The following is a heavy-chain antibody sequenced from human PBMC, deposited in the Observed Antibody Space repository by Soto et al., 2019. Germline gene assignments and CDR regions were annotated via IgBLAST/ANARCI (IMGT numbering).Heavy chain of an antibody. CDR3: ARIGYSSGWYTRRHNWYIDL. D-gene: IGHD6-19*01. J-gene: IGHJ2*01. CDR1: GGSISSYY. CDR2: IYYSGST. Sequence: PSEILSLACTVSGGSISSYYWSWIRQPPGKGLEWIGYIYYSGSTNYNPSLKSRVTISVDTSKNQFSLKLSSVTAADTAVYYCARIGYSSGWYTRRHNWYIDLPGRGTLVTGSS. V-gene: IGHV4-59*01.